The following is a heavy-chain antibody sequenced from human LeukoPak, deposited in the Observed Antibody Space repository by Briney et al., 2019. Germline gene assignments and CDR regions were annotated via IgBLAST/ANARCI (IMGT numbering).Heavy chain of an antibody. D-gene: IGHD3-22*01. Sequence: SETLSLTCTVSGGSISSGGYYWSWIRQHPGKGLEWIGYIYYSGSTNYNPSLKSRVTISVDTSKNQFSLKLSSVTAADTAVYYCARARGEEDADYYDSSGLVVHAFDIWGQGTMVTVSS. CDR3: ARARGEEDADYYDSSGLVVHAFDI. CDR2: IYYSGST. V-gene: IGHV4-61*08. J-gene: IGHJ3*02. CDR1: GGSISSGGYY.